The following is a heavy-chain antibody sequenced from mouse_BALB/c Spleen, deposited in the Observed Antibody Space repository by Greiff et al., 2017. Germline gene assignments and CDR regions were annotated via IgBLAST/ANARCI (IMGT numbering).Heavy chain of an antibody. D-gene: IGHD1-2*01. J-gene: IGHJ2*01. CDR1: GFTFSSFG. CDR3: ARRATATSYYLDY. CDR2: ISSGSSTI. V-gene: IGHV5-17*02. Sequence: EVQLVESGGGLVQPGGSRKLSCAASGFTFSSFGMHWVRQAPEKGLEWVAYISSGSSTIYYADTVKGRFTISRDNPKNTLFLQLTSLRSEDTAMYYCARRATATSYYLDYWGQGTTLTVSS.